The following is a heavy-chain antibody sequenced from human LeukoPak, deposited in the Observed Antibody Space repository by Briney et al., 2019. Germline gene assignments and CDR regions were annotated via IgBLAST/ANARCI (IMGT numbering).Heavy chain of an antibody. CDR1: GGSISNYY. Sequence: SETLSLTCTVSGGSISNYYWSWIRQPAGKGLEWIGRKYARGSSNYNPPVQSRVTMSVDTTKNQFSLKLRSVTAADTAVYYCARGRYCSADICTGGDSFDIWGQGTMVSVSP. CDR3: ARGRYCSADICTGGDSFDI. D-gene: IGHD2-15*01. V-gene: IGHV4-4*07. CDR2: KYARGSS. J-gene: IGHJ3*02.